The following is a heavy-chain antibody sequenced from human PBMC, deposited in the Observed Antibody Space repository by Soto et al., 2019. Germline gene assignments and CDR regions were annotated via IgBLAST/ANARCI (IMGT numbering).Heavy chain of an antibody. V-gene: IGHV4-59*08. CDR3: ARQYSSSPFDY. D-gene: IGHD6-13*01. Sequence: SETPXLTFTVSDGSISSYYWSWIRQPPGKGLEWIGYIYYSGSTNYNPSLKSRVTISVDTSKNQFSLKLSSVTAADTAVYYCARQYSSSPFDYWGQGTLVTVSS. J-gene: IGHJ4*02. CDR1: DGSISSYY. CDR2: IYYSGST.